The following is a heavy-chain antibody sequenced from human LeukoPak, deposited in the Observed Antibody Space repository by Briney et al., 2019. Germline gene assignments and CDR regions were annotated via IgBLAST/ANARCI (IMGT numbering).Heavy chain of an antibody. Sequence: GRSLRLSCAASGFTFSSYAMLWVRQAPGKGLEWVAVISYDGSNKYYADSVKGRFTISRDNSKNTLYLQMNSLRAEDTAVYYCARTVVVAATWDDAFDIWGQGTMVTVSS. J-gene: IGHJ3*02. D-gene: IGHD2-15*01. CDR2: ISYDGSNK. CDR3: ARTVVVAATWDDAFDI. CDR1: GFTFSSYA. V-gene: IGHV3-30*04.